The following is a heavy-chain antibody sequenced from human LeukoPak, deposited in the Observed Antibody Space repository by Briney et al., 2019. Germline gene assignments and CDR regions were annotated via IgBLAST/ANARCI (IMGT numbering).Heavy chain of an antibody. J-gene: IGHJ4*02. Sequence: VASVKVSCKASGGTFSSYAISWVRQAPGQGLEWMGRIIPIFGTANYAQKFQGRVTITTDESTSTAYMELSSLRSEDTAVYYCAREEQGSGWYPWVYWGQGTLVAVSS. V-gene: IGHV1-69*05. CDR1: GGTFSSYA. D-gene: IGHD6-19*01. CDR3: AREEQGSGWYPWVY. CDR2: IIPIFGTA.